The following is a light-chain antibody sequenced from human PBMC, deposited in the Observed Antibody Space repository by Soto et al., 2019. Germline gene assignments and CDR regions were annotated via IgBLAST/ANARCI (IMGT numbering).Light chain of an antibody. CDR1: SSNIGGNT. CDR3: QAYDNSLGVSVL. CDR2: SNS. V-gene: IGLV1-44*01. Sequence: LTQPPSASGTPGQRVTFSCSGSSSNIGGNTVSWFQHLPRTAPKLLIFSNSQRPSGVPDRFSGAKSGTSASLAISGLQSEDEADYYCQAYDNSLGVSVLFGGGTKVTVL. J-gene: IGLJ3*02.